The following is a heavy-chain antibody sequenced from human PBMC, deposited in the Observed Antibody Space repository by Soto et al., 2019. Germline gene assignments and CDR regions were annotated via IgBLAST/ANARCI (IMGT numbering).Heavy chain of an antibody. J-gene: IGHJ5*02. V-gene: IGHV4-31*03. CDR2: IYYSGST. D-gene: IGHD4-17*01. CDR3: ARTKGDYGGNGVSNWFDP. Sequence: SETLSLTCTVSGGSISSGGYYWSWIRQHPGKGLEWIGYIYYSGSTYYNPSLKSRVTISVDTSKNQFSLKLSSVTAADTAVYYCARTKGDYGGNGVSNWFDPWGQGTLVTVSS. CDR1: GGSISSGGYY.